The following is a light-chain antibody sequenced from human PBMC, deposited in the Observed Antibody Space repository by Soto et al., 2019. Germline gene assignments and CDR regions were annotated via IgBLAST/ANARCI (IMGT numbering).Light chain of an antibody. V-gene: IGLV1-40*01. J-gene: IGLJ2*01. CDR3: QSYDSSLSGSV. CDR1: SSNIGAGYD. Sequence: QSVLTQPTSVSGAPGQRVTISCTGSSSNIGAGYDVHWYQQVPGTAPKLLIYGNNNRPSGVPDRFSGSKSGTSASLAITGLQAEDEADYYCQSYDSSLSGSVFGGGTKLTVL. CDR2: GNN.